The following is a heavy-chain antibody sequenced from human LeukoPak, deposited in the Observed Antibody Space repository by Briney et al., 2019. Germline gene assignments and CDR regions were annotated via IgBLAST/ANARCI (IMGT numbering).Heavy chain of an antibody. D-gene: IGHD1-1*01. J-gene: IGHJ4*02. CDR2: INHSGST. CDR1: GGSFSGYY. Sequence: SETLSLTCAVYGGSFSGYYWSWIRQPPGKGLEWIGEINHSGSTNYNPSLKSRVTISVDTSKNQFSLKLSSVTAADTAAYYCASRTYNRDYWGQGTLVTVSS. CDR3: ASRTYNRDY. V-gene: IGHV4-34*01.